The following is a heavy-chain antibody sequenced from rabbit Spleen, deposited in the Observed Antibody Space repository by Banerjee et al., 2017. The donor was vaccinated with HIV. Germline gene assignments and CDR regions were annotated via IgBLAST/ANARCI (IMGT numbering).Heavy chain of an antibody. CDR2: IYTGNSKT. J-gene: IGHJ4*01. Sequence: QSLEESGGDLVKPGASLTLTCTASGFSFSSSYDMCWVRQAPGKGLEWIGCIYTGNSKTYYASWAKGRFTISKSSSTTVTLQMTSLTAADTATYFCARDAGSYDYIDVYFNLWGPGPWSPS. D-gene: IGHD8-1*01. CDR3: ARDAGSYDYIDVYFNL. V-gene: IGHV1S40*01. CDR1: GFSFSSSYD.